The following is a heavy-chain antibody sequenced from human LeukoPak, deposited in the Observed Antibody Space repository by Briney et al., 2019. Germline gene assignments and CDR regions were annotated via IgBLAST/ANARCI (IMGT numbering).Heavy chain of an antibody. J-gene: IGHJ4*02. Sequence: GRSLRLSCVASGFTFSDYDMYWVRQPPGTGLEWVAFTSHDGSNKSYADSVKGRFAISRDNSKNTLYLQMNSLRAEDTAVYYCARDLPITMLRGVIDNWGQGTLVTVSS. CDR3: ARDLPITMLRGVIDN. CDR2: TSHDGSNK. CDR1: GFTFSDYD. D-gene: IGHD3-10*01. V-gene: IGHV3-30*09.